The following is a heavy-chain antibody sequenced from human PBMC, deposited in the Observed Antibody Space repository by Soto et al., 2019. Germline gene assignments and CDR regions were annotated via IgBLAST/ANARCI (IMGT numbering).Heavy chain of an antibody. J-gene: IGHJ4*02. CDR1: GFTFNTYA. CDR3: ARDRCPNSVCYAPSDY. D-gene: IGHD2-8*01. V-gene: IGHV3-64*01. Sequence: EVQLVESEGGLVQPGGSLRLSCAASGFTFNTYAMHWVRQAPGKGLEFVSAISPNGASTYYANTVKGRFTISRDNSKNTLYLQMGSLTTDDVAVYYCARDRCPNSVCYAPSDYWGQGTLVTVSS. CDR2: ISPNGAST.